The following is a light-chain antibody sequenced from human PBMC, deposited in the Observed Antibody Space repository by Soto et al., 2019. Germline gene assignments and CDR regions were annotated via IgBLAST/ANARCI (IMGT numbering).Light chain of an antibody. V-gene: IGKV1-27*01. CDR1: QGILTY. J-gene: IGKJ1*01. CDR2: AAS. CDR3: QKYDSAPWT. Sequence: DIQLTQSPSFLSASVGDGVTLTCRASQGILTYLAWYQQKPGQVPEFLIQAASTLQPGVPSRFSGSGAGTEFTLTINSLQPEDVATYYCQKYDSAPWTFGQGTKVDIK.